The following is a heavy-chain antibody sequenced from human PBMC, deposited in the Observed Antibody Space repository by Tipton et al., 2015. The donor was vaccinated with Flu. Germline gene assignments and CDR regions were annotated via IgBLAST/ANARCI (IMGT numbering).Heavy chain of an antibody. V-gene: IGHV3-21*06. D-gene: IGHD6-13*01. CDR1: GFTFSSYS. CDR2: ISSSSSYI. Sequence: SLRLSCAASGFTFSSYSMNWVRQAPGKGLEWVSSISSSSSYIYYADSVKGRFTISRDNAKNSLYLQMNSLRAEDTAVYYCARVMESSWGVTGYYFDYWGQGTLVTVSS. CDR3: ARVMESSWGVTGYYFDY. J-gene: IGHJ4*02.